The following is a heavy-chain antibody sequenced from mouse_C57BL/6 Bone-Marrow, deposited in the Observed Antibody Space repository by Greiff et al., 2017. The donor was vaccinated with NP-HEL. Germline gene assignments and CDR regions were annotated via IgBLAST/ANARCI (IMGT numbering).Heavy chain of an antibody. D-gene: IGHD4-1*01. CDR3: ARSILGRRGAY. CDR1: GYTFTSYG. CDR2: IYPRSGNT. V-gene: IGHV1-81*01. Sequence: QVHVKQSGAELARPGASVKLSCKASGYTFTSYGISWVKQRTGQGLEWIGEIYPRSGNTYYNEKFKGKATLTADKSSSTAYMELRSLTSEDSAVYFCARSILGRRGAYWGQGTLVTVSA. J-gene: IGHJ3*01.